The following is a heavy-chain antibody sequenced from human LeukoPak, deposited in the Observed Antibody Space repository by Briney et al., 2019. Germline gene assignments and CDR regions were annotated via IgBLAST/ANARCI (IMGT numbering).Heavy chain of an antibody. CDR2: IWYDGSNK. J-gene: IGHJ4*02. D-gene: IGHD2/OR15-2a*01. V-gene: IGHV3-33*01. CDR3: ARDNPVLLIFDY. Sequence: TGGSLRLSCAASGFTFSSYGMHWVRQAPGKGLEWVAVIWYDGSNKYYADSVKCRFTISRHNSKNTLYLQMNSLRAEHTAVYYCARDNPVLLIFDYGGQGTLVTVSS. CDR1: GFTFSSYG.